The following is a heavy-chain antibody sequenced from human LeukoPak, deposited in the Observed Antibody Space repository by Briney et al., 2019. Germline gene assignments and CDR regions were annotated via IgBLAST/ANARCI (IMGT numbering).Heavy chain of an antibody. CDR3: ASQYTHYDYVWGSFRPPL. Sequence: SETLSLTCSVSGGSISSNNYYWGWIRQPPGKGLEWIGSIYYSGSTYYSPSLKSRVTISVDTSKNQFSLKLSSVTAADTAVYYRASQYTHYDYVWGSFRPPLWGQGTLVIVSS. CDR2: IYYSGST. CDR1: GGSISSNNYY. D-gene: IGHD3-16*02. J-gene: IGHJ4*02. V-gene: IGHV4-39*01.